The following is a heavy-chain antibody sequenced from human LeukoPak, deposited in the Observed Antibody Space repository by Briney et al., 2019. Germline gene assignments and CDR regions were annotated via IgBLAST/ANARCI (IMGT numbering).Heavy chain of an antibody. CDR1: GYTFTSYG. D-gene: IGHD6-13*01. V-gene: IGHV1-18*01. Sequence: GASLKLSCTASGYTFTSYGISWVRQAPGQGLEWMGWISAYNGNTNYAQKLQGRVTMTTDTSTSTAYVELRSLRSDVTAGYCCARDWGISSSSSDYWGQGTLVTVSS. J-gene: IGHJ4*02. CDR2: ISAYNGNT. CDR3: ARDWGISSSSSDY.